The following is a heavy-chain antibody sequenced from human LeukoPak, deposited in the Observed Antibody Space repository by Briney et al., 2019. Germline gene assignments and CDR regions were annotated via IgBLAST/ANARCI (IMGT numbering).Heavy chain of an antibody. CDR1: GFTFSSYE. J-gene: IGHJ4*02. Sequence: PGGSLRLSCAASGFTFSSYEMNWVRQAPGKGLEWVSYISSSGSNIYYADSVKGRFTISRDNAKNSLYLQMNSLRAEDTAVYYCARVVAARDYFDYWGQGTLVTVSS. V-gene: IGHV3-48*03. CDR2: ISSSGSNI. D-gene: IGHD2-15*01. CDR3: ARVVAARDYFDY.